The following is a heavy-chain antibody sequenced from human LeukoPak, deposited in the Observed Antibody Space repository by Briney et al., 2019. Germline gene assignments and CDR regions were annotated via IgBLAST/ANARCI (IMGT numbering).Heavy chain of an antibody. Sequence: GGSLRLSCAASGFTFSSYSMNWVRQAPGKGLEWVSSISSSSRYIYYADSVKGRFTISRDNANNSLYLQMNSLRAEDTAVYYCATMVRGVSGTPFDYWGQGTLVTVSS. D-gene: IGHD3-10*01. V-gene: IGHV3-21*01. J-gene: IGHJ4*02. CDR1: GFTFSSYS. CDR2: ISSSSRYI. CDR3: ATMVRGVSGTPFDY.